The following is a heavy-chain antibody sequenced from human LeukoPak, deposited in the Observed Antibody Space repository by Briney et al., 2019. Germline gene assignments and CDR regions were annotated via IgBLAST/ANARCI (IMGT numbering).Heavy chain of an antibody. Sequence: SETLSLTCTVSGGSISSSSYYWGWIRPPPGQGLVWIGSINYSGSTYYNPSLKSRVTISVDTTKNQFSLMLSSVTAADTAVYYCARHSSLLEVNRINWFDPWGQGTLVTVSS. CDR1: GGSISSSSYY. D-gene: IGHD1-1*01. V-gene: IGHV4-39*01. CDR2: INYSGST. J-gene: IGHJ5*02. CDR3: ARHSSLLEVNRINWFDP.